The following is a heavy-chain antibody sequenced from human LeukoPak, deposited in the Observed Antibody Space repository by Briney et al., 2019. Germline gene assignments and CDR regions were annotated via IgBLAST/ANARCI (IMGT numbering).Heavy chain of an antibody. D-gene: IGHD2-2*01. J-gene: IGHJ6*03. Sequence: SETLSLTCTVSGGSISSSSYYWGWIRQPPGKGLEWIGSIYYSGSTYYNPSLKSRVTISVDTSKNQFSLKLSSVTAADTAVYYCASRDCSSTSCYYYYYYYMDVWGKGTTVTVSS. CDR1: GGSISSSSYY. CDR3: ASRDCSSTSCYYYYYYYMDV. CDR2: IYYSGST. V-gene: IGHV4-39*01.